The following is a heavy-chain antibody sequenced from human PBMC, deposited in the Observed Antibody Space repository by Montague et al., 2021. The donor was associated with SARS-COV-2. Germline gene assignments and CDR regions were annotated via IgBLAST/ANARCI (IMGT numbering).Heavy chain of an antibody. Sequence: SETLSLTCTVSGDSISSPRYYWGWIRQPPGKGLEWIGEINRDGSTNYNPSLQSRVLISVDTSKIQLSLRLSSVTSADTGVYYCAGVSLMGVWTTVGEYFDLWGRGTLVTVSS. V-gene: IGHV4-39*07. CDR2: INRDGST. CDR1: GDSISSPRYY. CDR3: AGVSLMGVWTTVGEYFDL. J-gene: IGHJ2*01. D-gene: IGHD4-23*01.